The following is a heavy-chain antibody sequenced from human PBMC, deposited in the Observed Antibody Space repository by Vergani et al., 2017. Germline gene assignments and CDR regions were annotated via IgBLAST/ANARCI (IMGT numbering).Heavy chain of an antibody. CDR1: GFTFSSYG. CDR2: ISYEGSNK. Sequence: QVQLVESGGGVVQPGRSLRLSCAASGFTFSSYGMHWVRQAPGKGLEWVAVISYEGSNKYYADSVKGRFTISRDNSKNTLYLQMNSLRAEDTAVYYCAKSLSVDYYGMDVWGQGP. V-gene: IGHV3-30*18. D-gene: IGHD4-23*01. CDR3: AKSLSVDYYGMDV. J-gene: IGHJ6*02.